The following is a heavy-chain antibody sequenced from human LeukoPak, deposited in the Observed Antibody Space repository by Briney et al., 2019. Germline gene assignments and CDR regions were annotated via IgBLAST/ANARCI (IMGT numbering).Heavy chain of an antibody. V-gene: IGHV1-69*13. CDR1: GGTFNNYG. D-gene: IGHD1-1*01. CDR3: ARVGFTTGFDY. CDR2: IIPIFDTP. Sequence: SVKVSCKASGGTFNNYGINWVRQAPGQGLEWMGGIIPIFDTPYYAQNFQDRFTITADESTSTAYMELTSLRSEDTAMYYCARVGFTTGFDYWGQGTLVTVSS. J-gene: IGHJ4*02.